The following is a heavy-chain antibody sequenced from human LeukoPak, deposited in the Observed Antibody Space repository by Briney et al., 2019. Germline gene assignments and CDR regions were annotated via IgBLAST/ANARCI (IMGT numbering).Heavy chain of an antibody. CDR1: GYTFTSYG. V-gene: IGHV1-18*01. CDR2: ISAYNGNT. CDR3: ARHTATPRYCSGGSCYSSWFDP. J-gene: IGHJ5*02. Sequence: GASVKVSCKASGYTFTSYGISWVRQAPGQGLEWMGWISAYNGNTNYAQKLQGRVTMTTDTSTSTAYMELRSLRSDGTAVYYCARHTATPRYCSGGSCYSSWFDPWGQGTLVTVSS. D-gene: IGHD2-15*01.